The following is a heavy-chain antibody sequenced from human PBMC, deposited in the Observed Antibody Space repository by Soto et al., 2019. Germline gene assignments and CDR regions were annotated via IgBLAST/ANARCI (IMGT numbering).Heavy chain of an antibody. J-gene: IGHJ6*02. V-gene: IGHV3-43*01. CDR3: AKDSTAMVLNYGMDV. CDR1: GFTFDDYT. Sequence: DVQLVESGGVVVQPGGSLRLSCAASGFTFDDYTMHWVRQAPGKGLEWVSLISWDGGSTYYADSVKGRFTISRDNSKNSLYLQMNSLRTEDTALYYCAKDSTAMVLNYGMDVWGQGTTVTVSS. CDR2: ISWDGGST. D-gene: IGHD5-18*01.